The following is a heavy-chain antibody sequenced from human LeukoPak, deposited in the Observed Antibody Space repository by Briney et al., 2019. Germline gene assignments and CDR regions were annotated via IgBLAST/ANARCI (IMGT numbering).Heavy chain of an antibody. CDR2: MSTSGSII. CDR1: RFIFSSYE. CDR3: ARQFPYCGGDCSSFDY. V-gene: IGHV3-48*03. J-gene: IGHJ4*02. Sequence: PGGSLRLSCAASRFIFSSYEMNWVRQAPGKGLEWISYMSTSGSIIYYADSVKGRFTISRDNAKNSLYLQMNSLRAEDTAVYYCARQFPYCGGDCSSFDYWGQGTLVTVSS. D-gene: IGHD2-21*02.